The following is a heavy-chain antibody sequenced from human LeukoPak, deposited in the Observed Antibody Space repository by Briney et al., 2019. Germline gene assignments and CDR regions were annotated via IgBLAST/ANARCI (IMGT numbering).Heavy chain of an antibody. CDR2: ISNSGGST. J-gene: IGHJ4*02. CDR3: AKDGYLSWAYQLSHLDY. D-gene: IGHD2-2*03. V-gene: IGHV3-23*01. CDR1: AFTFSSYT. Sequence: PGGSLRLSCAASAFTFSSYTMSWVRQAPGKGLEWVSAISNSGGSTYYADSVKGRFTISRDNSKNTLYLKMNSLRAEDTAVYYCAKDGYLSWAYQLSHLDYWGQGTMVTVSS.